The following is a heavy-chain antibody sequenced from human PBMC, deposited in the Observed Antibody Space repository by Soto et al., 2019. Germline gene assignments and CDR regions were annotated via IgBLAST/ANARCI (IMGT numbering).Heavy chain of an antibody. D-gene: IGHD1-7*01. CDR1: GFTVSSNY. CDR3: ARVSTGTTSHYGMDV. V-gene: IGHV3-53*01. J-gene: IGHJ6*02. CDR2: IYSGGST. Sequence: GGSLRLSCAASGFTVSSNYMSWVRQAPGKGLEWVSLIYSGGSTYYADSVKGRFTISRDNSKNMLYLQMNSLRAEDTAVYYCARVSTGTTSHYGMDVWGQGTTVTVSS.